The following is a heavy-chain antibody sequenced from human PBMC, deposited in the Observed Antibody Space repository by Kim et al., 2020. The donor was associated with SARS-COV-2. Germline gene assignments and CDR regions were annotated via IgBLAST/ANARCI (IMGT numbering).Heavy chain of an antibody. J-gene: IGHJ4*02. Sequence: ASVKVSCKASGYTFTSYGISWVRQAPGQGLEWMGWISAYNGNTNYAQKLQGRVTMTTDTSTSTAYMELRSLRSDDTAGHYCAREVRAREFDDNLTGYYGPPDYWGQGTLVTVSS. D-gene: IGHD3-9*01. CDR3: AREVRAREFDDNLTGYYGPPDY. CDR2: ISAYNGNT. V-gene: IGHV1-18*01. CDR1: GYTFTSYG.